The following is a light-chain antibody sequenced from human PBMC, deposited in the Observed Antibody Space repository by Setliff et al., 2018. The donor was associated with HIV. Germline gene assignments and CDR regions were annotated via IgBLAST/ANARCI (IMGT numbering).Light chain of an antibody. J-gene: IGLJ1*01. CDR1: SSDVGGYKY. V-gene: IGLV2-14*01. CDR2: EVN. Sequence: QSVLTQPASVSGSPGQSITISCTGTSSDVGGYKYVSWYQHHPGKAPKLLIYEVNNRPSGVSNRFSGSKSGNTASLTISVLQAEDEANYFCTSFTSTSPYVFGTGTKVTVL. CDR3: TSFTSTSPYV.